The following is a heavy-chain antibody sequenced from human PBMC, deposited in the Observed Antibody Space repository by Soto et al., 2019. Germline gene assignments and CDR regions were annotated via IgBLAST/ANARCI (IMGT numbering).Heavy chain of an antibody. J-gene: IGHJ5*02. V-gene: IGHV1-24*01. Sequence: GASVKVSCKVSGYTLTELSMHWVRQAPGKGLEWMGGFDPEDGETIYAQKFQGRVTMTEDTSTDTAYMELSSLRSEDTAVYYCATIPRAKQIRFRIALGFDPWGQGTLVTVSS. CDR2: FDPEDGET. CDR1: GYTLTELS. CDR3: ATIPRAKQIRFRIALGFDP. D-gene: IGHD2-21*01.